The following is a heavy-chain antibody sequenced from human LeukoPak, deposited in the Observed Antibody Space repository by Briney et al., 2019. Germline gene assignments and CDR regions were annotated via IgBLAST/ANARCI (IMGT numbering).Heavy chain of an antibody. V-gene: IGHV4-31*03. CDR2: IYYSGST. CDR1: GDSISSRGYY. Sequence: SETLSLTCTVSGDSISSRGYYWSWIRQHPGKGLEWIGYIYYSGSTYYNPSLKSRLTLSVDTSKNQFSLKVNSVTAADTAVYYCASLFTSYGNWGQGTLVTVSS. D-gene: IGHD3-16*01. J-gene: IGHJ4*02. CDR3: ASLFTSYGN.